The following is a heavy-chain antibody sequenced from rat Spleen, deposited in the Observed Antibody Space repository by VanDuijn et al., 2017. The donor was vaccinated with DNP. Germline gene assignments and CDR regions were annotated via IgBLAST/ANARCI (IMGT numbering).Heavy chain of an antibody. CDR1: GFTFSDYD. CDR2: ITSGGST. Sequence: EVQLVESGGGLVQPGRSLKLSCGVSGFTFSDYDMAWVRQAPTKGLEWVASITSGGSTYYRDSVKGRFTVSRDNAKNTLYLQMDSLRSEDTATYFCATPAYYAYKGDFWGQGVMVAVSS. D-gene: IGHD1-9*01. CDR3: ATPAYYAYKGDF. J-gene: IGHJ2*01. V-gene: IGHV5S13*01.